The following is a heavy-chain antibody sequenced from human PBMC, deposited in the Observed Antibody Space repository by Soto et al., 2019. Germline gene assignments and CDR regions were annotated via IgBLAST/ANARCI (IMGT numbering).Heavy chain of an antibody. Sequence: PGGSLRLSCAVSGFAFSNYAMHWVRQAPGKGLEWVSSISTSIDATYYADSVKGRFTISRDDSKNTLYLQMNSLRAEHSAVYYCAKDRTVAARNFDYWGQGTQVTVS. V-gene: IGHV3-23*01. J-gene: IGHJ4*02. CDR1: GFAFSNYA. CDR2: ISTSIDAT. CDR3: AKDRTVAARNFDY. D-gene: IGHD6-6*01.